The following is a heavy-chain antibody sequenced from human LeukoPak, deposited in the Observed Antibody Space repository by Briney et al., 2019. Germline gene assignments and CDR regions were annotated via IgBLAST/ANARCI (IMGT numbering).Heavy chain of an antibody. CDR3: ARSFYDPYYFYMDV. Sequence: GASVKVSCKASGYTFTSYYMHWVRQSPGQGLEWMGWINAGNGNTKYSQKFQGRVTITRDTSTSTVYMELSSLRSEDTAVYYCARSFYDPYYFYMDVWGKGTTVTVS. J-gene: IGHJ6*03. CDR1: GYTFTSYY. D-gene: IGHD3-3*01. CDR2: INAGNGNT. V-gene: IGHV1/OR15-3*01.